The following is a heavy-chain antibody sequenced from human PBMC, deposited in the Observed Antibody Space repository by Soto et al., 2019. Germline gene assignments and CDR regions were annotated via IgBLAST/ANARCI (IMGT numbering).Heavy chain of an antibody. J-gene: IGHJ5*02. CDR1: GYTFTSYG. CDR2: ISAYNGNT. CDR3: ARDIIQLELRWFDP. D-gene: IGHD1-7*01. Sequence: GASVKVSCTASGYTFTSYGISWVRQAPGQGLEWMGWISAYNGNTNYAQKLQGRVTMTTDTSTSTAYMELRSLRSDDTAVYYCARDIIQLELRWFDPWGQGTLVTVSS. V-gene: IGHV1-18*01.